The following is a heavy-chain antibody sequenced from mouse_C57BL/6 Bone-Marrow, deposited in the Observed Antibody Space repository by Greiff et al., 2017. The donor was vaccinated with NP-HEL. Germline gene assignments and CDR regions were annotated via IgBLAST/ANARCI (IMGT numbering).Heavy chain of an antibody. Sequence: QVQLKESGAELVRPGTSVKVSCKASGYAFTNYLIEWVKQRPGQGLEWIGVINPGSGGTNYNEKFKGKATLTADKSSSTAYMQLSSLTSEDSAVYFCARRDYYGSIAMDYWGQGTSVTVSS. CDR3: ARRDYYGSIAMDY. V-gene: IGHV1-54*01. CDR1: GYAFTNYL. CDR2: INPGSGGT. J-gene: IGHJ4*01. D-gene: IGHD1-1*01.